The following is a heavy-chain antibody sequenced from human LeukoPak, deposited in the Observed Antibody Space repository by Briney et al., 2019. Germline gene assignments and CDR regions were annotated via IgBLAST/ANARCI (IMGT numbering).Heavy chain of an antibody. V-gene: IGHV4-39*07. CDR1: GGSISSSTYY. CDR2: IYYSGST. CDR3: ARFFNSNWFDP. J-gene: IGHJ5*02. Sequence: SETPSLTCTVSGGSISSSTYYWGWIRQPPGKGLEGIGTIYYSGSTYYNPSLKSRVTKLVNPSKKHFSLKPRSLTPADTAVYYRARFFNSNWFDPWGQGTLVAVSS. D-gene: IGHD2/OR15-2a*01.